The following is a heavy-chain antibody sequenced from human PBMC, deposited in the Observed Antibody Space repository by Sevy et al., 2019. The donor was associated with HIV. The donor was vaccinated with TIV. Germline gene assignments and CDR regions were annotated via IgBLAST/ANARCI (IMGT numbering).Heavy chain of an antibody. D-gene: IGHD1-1*01. V-gene: IGHV4-59*01. CDR2: VYFTGNT. J-gene: IGHJ4*02. Sequence: ETLSLTCSVSGDSISSYFWTWVRQSPGKGLEWIGNVYFTGNTDYSASLKSRVTLSLDTSKSQFSLTLKSVTAADTAIYFCARDSTTRPRVFDYWGQGTLVTVSS. CDR1: GDSISSYF. CDR3: ARDSTTRPRVFDY.